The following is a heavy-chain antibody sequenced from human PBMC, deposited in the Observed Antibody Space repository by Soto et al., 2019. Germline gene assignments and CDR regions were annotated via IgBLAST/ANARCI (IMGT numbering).Heavy chain of an antibody. V-gene: IGHV2-5*02. Sequence: XVATLVNPTQSLTLTCTFSGFSITGNGEGVGWIRQPPGKALEWLALIYWADDKRYSPSLRNRLTITLDNSKDQVILTMTDMGPADTATYYCAHGYVQLLATFHYFDSWGQGTQVTVSS. CDR3: AHGYVQLLATFHYFDS. J-gene: IGHJ4*02. CDR1: GFSITGNGEG. D-gene: IGHD2-2*01. CDR2: IYWADDK.